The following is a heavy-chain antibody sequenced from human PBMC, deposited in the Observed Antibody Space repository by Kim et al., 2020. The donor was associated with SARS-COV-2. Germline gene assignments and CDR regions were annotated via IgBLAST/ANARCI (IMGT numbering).Heavy chain of an antibody. J-gene: IGHJ3*02. CDR3: TRDPGTELAFGAGFDN. V-gene: IGHV3-73*01. Sequence: GGSLKLSCAASGFTFSGSAMHWVRQASGKGLEWVGRIRSKPNGCATAYAAPVKGRFTISRDDSKNTAYLQMNNLKTEDTAVYYCTRDPGTELAFGAGFDNWGQGTMVTVSS. D-gene: IGHD1-1*01. CDR2: IRSKPNGCAT. CDR1: GFTFSGSA.